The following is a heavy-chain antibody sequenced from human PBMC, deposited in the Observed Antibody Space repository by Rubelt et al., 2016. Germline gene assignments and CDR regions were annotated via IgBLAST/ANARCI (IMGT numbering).Heavy chain of an antibody. CDR1: RYSFTSYW. V-gene: IGHV5-10-1*03. CDR2: MDPSDSYT. Sequence: EVQLVQSGAEVKKPGESLIISCKGSRYSFTSYWISWVRQMPGKGLEWMGRMDPSDSYTKYSPPFQGHVTMSVDKSISTAYLQWNSLKASDTAVYYWARASATTVAGIGYWGQGTLVTVSS. CDR3: ARASATTVAGIGY. D-gene: IGHD6-19*01. J-gene: IGHJ4*02.